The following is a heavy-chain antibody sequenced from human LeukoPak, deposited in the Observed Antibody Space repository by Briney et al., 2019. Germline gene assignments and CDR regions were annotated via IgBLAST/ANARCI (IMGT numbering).Heavy chain of an antibody. V-gene: IGHV3-21*01. CDR3: ARETYYYDSSGYYYDGEFDY. CDR1: GFTFSNYG. Sequence: GGSLRLSCAASGFTFSNYGNYALSWVRQAPGKGLEWVSSISSSSSYIYYADSVKGRFTISRDNAKNSLYLQMNSLRAEDTAVYYCARETYYYDSSGYYYDGEFDYWGQGTLVTVSS. D-gene: IGHD3-22*01. CDR2: ISSSSSYI. J-gene: IGHJ4*02.